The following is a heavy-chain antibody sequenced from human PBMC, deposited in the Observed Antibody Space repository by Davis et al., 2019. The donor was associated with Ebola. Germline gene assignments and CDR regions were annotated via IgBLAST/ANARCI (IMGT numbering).Heavy chain of an antibody. CDR1: GYTFTGYY. D-gene: IGHD6-13*01. J-gene: IGHJ4*02. CDR2: TGTTGDT. CDR3: ARAPPGSRFRLDY. V-gene: IGHV3-13*01. Sequence: SCKASGYTFTGYYMNWVRQATGKGLEWVSATGTTGDTYYPGSVRGRFTVSRDDATNSFYLQMDSLRVEDTAVYYCARAPPGSRFRLDYWGQGTLVTVSS.